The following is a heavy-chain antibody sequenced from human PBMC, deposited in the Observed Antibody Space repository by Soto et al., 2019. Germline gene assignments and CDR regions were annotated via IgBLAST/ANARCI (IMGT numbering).Heavy chain of an antibody. CDR1: GGSIETYY. Sequence: QVHLQESGPGLVKPSETLSLTCSVSGGSIETYYWSWMRQSPGKGLEWIGYISSSGSTTYNPSLESRGTLSVDKAKHEFSLKLDSVTAAATATYYCARILRDTQGWYHHDFWGQGTLVTVAS. J-gene: IGHJ4*02. CDR3: ARILRDTQGWYHHDF. D-gene: IGHD6-19*01. CDR2: ISSSGST. V-gene: IGHV4-59*01.